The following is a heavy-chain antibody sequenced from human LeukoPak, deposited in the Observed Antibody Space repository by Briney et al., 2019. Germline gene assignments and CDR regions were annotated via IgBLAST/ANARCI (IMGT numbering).Heavy chain of an antibody. Sequence: GGSLRLSCAASGFTFSSYWMSWVRQAPGKGLEWVAVIWYDGSNKYYADSVKGRFTISRDNSKNTLYLQMNSLRAEDTAVYYCARDGPLRWYFDYWGQGTLVTVSS. D-gene: IGHD2-15*01. J-gene: IGHJ4*02. CDR1: GFTFSSYW. CDR2: IWYDGSNK. CDR3: ARDGPLRWYFDY. V-gene: IGHV3-33*08.